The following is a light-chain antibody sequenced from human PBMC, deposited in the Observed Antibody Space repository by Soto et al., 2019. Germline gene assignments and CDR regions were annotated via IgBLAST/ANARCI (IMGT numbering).Light chain of an antibody. J-gene: IGKJ2*01. CDR3: QQYNSDPYT. V-gene: IGKV1-5*01. CDR1: QPISNW. CDR2: DSS. Sequence: IQMTQSPSTLSASVRDRVTISCRASQPISNWLAWYQQKPGKAPKLLIYDSSSLETGVPPRFSGTGSGTQYTLTISSLQPDDAATYYCQQYNSDPYTFGQGTRLQSK.